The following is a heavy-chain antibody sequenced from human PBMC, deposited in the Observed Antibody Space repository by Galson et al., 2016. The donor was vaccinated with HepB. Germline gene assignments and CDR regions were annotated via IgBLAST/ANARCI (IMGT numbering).Heavy chain of an antibody. CDR2: IEQDGSRT. CDR3: VSGSHGDY. CDR1: GFTFSSYW. D-gene: IGHD1-26*01. V-gene: IGHV3-7*01. Sequence: SLRLSCAGSGFTFSSYWMTWVRRTPGKGLEWVANIEQDGSRTFYMDSVRGRFTISIDNAQNSLYLEMHNRRGDDMGGYYCVSGSHGDYWGQGTPVTVSS. J-gene: IGHJ4*02.